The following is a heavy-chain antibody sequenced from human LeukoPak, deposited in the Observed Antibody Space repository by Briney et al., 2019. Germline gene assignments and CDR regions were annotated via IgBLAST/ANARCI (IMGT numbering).Heavy chain of an antibody. Sequence: GASVKVSCKASGYTFTGYYMHWVRQAPGQGLEWMGWINPNGGGTNYAQKFQGRVTMTRDTSISTAYMELSRLRSDDTAVYYCARGQGYSYGFYYYYGMDVWAKGPRSPSP. CDR2: INPNGGGT. D-gene: IGHD5-18*01. CDR1: GYTFTGYY. J-gene: IGHJ6*02. V-gene: IGHV1-2*02. CDR3: ARGQGYSYGFYYYYGMDV.